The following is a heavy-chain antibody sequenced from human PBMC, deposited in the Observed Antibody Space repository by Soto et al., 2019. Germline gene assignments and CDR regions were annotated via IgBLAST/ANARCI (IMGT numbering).Heavy chain of an antibody. V-gene: IGHV3-30*18. CDR1: GFTFSIYA. D-gene: IGHD6-19*01. CDR3: AKDRGPRRQWLIEPCDH. Sequence: QVQLVESGGGVVQPGRSLRVSCAASGFTFSIYAMHWVRQAPGTGLEWVAVISYDGTKTYYADSVKGRFTISRDNSKNTVYLQMNSLRDEDTAVYYCAKDRGPRRQWLIEPCDHWGQGTLVTVS. J-gene: IGHJ4*02. CDR2: ISYDGTKT.